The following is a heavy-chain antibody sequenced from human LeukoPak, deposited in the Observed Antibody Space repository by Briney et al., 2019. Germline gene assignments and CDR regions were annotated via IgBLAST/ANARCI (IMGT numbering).Heavy chain of an antibody. D-gene: IGHD4-17*01. Sequence: VASVKVSCKASGYTFTSYGLTWVRQAPGQGLEWMGWISTYNANTYYAQGLQGRVSMTTDTSTSTAYMELRSLRSDDTAVYYCARPHSYGSTYFDCWGQGTLVTVSS. J-gene: IGHJ4*02. V-gene: IGHV1-18*01. CDR2: ISTYNANT. CDR3: ARPHSYGSTYFDC. CDR1: GYTFTSYG.